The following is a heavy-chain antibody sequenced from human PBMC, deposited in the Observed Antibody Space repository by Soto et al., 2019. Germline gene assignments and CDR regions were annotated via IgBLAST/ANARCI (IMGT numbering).Heavy chain of an antibody. Sequence: SETLSLTCTVSGGSISSSSYYWGWIRQPPGKGLEWIGSIYYSGSTYYNPSLKSRVTISVDTSKNQFSLKLSSVTAADTAVYYCAGSPVSDYIWDWFDPWGQGTLVTVSS. D-gene: IGHD3-10*01. V-gene: IGHV4-39*01. CDR1: GGSISSSSYY. J-gene: IGHJ5*02. CDR3: AGSPVSDYIWDWFDP. CDR2: IYYSGST.